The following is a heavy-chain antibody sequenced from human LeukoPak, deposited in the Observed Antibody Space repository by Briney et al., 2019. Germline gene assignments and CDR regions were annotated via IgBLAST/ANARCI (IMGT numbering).Heavy chain of an antibody. CDR1: GYTFTSYD. V-gene: IGHV1-8*03. CDR3: ARVGLATIRGYLDYYYYMDV. D-gene: IGHD5-24*01. Sequence: ASVKVSCKASGYTFTSYDINWVRQATGQGLEWMGWMNPNSGSTGYAQKFQGRVTITRNTSISTAYMELSSLRSEDTAVYYCARVGLATIRGYLDYYYYMDVWGKGTTVTVSS. J-gene: IGHJ6*03. CDR2: MNPNSGST.